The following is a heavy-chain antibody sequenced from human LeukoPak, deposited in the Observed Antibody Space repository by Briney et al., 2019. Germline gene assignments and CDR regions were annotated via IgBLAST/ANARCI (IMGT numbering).Heavy chain of an antibody. J-gene: IGHJ4*02. D-gene: IGHD3-10*01. CDR2: ISSSGSTI. CDR3: AKDSSAHYYGSGSTFDY. CDR1: GFTFSDYY. Sequence: GGSLRLSCAASGFTFSDYYMSWIRQAPGKGLEWVSYISSSGSTIYYADSVRGRFTISRDNAKNSLYLQMNSLRAEDTALYYCAKDSSAHYYGSGSTFDYWGQGTLVTVSS. V-gene: IGHV3-11*01.